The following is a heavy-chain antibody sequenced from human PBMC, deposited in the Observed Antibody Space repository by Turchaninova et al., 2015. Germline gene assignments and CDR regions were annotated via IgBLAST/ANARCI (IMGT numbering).Heavy chain of an antibody. CDR1: GFTFSDFE. CDR3: ARDRSLAVLGAFDI. V-gene: IGHV3-48*03. CDR2: LSRVGSTL. Sequence: EVQLVESGGGLVQPGGSLRLSCAASGFTFSDFEMNWVRQAPGKGLECFSYLSRVGSTLYYADSVKGRFTISRDNVRNSLYLQMNGLRAEDTAVYYCARDRSLAVLGAFDIWGQGTMVTVSS. D-gene: IGHD6-6*01. J-gene: IGHJ3*02.